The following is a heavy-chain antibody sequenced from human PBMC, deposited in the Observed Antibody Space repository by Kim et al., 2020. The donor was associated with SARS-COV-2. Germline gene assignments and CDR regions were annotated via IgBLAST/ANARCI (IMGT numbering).Heavy chain of an antibody. D-gene: IGHD6-6*01. Sequence: PSFHGRVPISADKSISTAYLQWSSLKASDTAMYYCARHPLRSSPEYFQHWGQGTLVTVSS. CDR3: ARHPLRSSPEYFQH. V-gene: IGHV5-10-1*01. J-gene: IGHJ1*01.